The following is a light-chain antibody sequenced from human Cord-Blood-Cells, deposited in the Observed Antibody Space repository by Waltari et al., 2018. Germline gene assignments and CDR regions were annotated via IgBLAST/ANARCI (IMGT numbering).Light chain of an antibody. J-gene: IGKJ3*01. Sequence: DIQMNQAPSSLSATVGDRVTITCRASQSISSYLNWYQQKPGKAPKLLIFAASSLQSGVPSSLRGRGSGTYFTLSISSLQPEDFATYYCQQSYSTPIFTFRPGTKVYI. CDR1: QSISSY. CDR2: AAS. V-gene: IGKV1-39*01. CDR3: QQSYSTPIFT.